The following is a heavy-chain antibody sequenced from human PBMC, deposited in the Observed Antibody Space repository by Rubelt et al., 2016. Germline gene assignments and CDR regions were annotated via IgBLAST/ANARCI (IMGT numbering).Heavy chain of an antibody. Sequence: SSYAMHWVRQAPGKGLDWVAVVSYDGSNKFYADSVKGRFTISRDTSKNTLYLQMNSLRPEDTAIYYCARDPADYWGQGTLVTVSS. CDR3: ARDPADY. CDR2: VSYDGSNK. J-gene: IGHJ4*02. V-gene: IGHV3-30*04. CDR1: SSYA.